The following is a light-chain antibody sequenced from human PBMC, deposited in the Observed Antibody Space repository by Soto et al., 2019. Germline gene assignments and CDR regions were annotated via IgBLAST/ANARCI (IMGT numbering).Light chain of an antibody. Sequence: EIVLTQSPGTLSLSPGERATLSCRASQSVSSSYLAWYQQKPGQAPRLLIYGASSRATGIPARFSGSGSGTDFTLTISSLEPEDFAVYYCQQYGSAPPITFGPGTKLDIK. V-gene: IGKV3-20*01. CDR2: GAS. J-gene: IGKJ3*01. CDR3: QQYGSAPPIT. CDR1: QSVSSSY.